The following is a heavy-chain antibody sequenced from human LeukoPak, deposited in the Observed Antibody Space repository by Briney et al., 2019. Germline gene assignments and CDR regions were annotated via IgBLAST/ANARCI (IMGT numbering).Heavy chain of an antibody. V-gene: IGHV1-18*04. Sequence: ASVKVSCKASGYTFTSYGISWVRQAPGQGLEWRGWISGKDGHTQYAQKFQRRGTMTIDTSTSTAYMELRSLTSDDTAVYYCARDGELGAALGGASYFWSDPWGQGTLVTVSS. CDR1: GYTFTSYG. CDR2: ISGKDGHT. CDR3: ARDGELGAALGGASYFWSDP. J-gene: IGHJ5*02. D-gene: IGHD6-25*01.